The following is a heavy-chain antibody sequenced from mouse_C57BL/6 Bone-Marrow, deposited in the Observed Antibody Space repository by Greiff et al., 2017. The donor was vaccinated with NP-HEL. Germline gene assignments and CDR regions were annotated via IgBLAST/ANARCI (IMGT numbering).Heavy chain of an antibody. CDR1: GFNIKDDY. Sequence: VQLQQSGAELVTPGASVKLSCTASGFNIKDDYMHWVKQRPEQGLEWIGWIDPENGDTEYASKFQGKATITADTSSNTAYLQLSSLTSEDTAVYYCTPIYYYGSYWGQGTLVTVSA. D-gene: IGHD1-1*01. J-gene: IGHJ3*01. CDR3: TPIYYYGSY. CDR2: IDPENGDT. V-gene: IGHV14-4*01.